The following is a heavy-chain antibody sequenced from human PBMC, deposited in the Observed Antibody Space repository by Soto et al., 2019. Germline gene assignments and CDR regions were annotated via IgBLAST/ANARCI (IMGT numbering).Heavy chain of an antibody. CDR1: GGSISSGGYY. CDR3: ARSGGDTAMAHYYYYYGMDV. V-gene: IGHV4-31*03. D-gene: IGHD5-18*01. J-gene: IGHJ6*02. Sequence: SETLSLTCTVSGGSISSGGYYWSWIRQHPGKGLEWIGYIYYSGSTYYNPSLKSRVTISVDTSKNQFPLKLSSVTAADTAVYYCARSGGDTAMAHYYYYYGMDVWGQGTTVTVSS. CDR2: IYYSGST.